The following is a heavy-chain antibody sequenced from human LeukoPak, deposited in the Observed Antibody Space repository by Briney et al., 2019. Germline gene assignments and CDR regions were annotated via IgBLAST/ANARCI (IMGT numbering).Heavy chain of an antibody. CDR2: IGAGGSNK. CDR3: AKGLLAGYYYGMDV. Sequence: GGSLRLSCAASGFTFTTYGMTWVRQAPGKGLEWVSAIGAGGSNKYYADSVKGRFTISRDNSKNTLYLQMNSLRAEDTAVYYCAKGLLAGYYYGMDVWGQGTTVTVSS. V-gene: IGHV3-23*01. D-gene: IGHD3-3*02. J-gene: IGHJ6*02. CDR1: GFTFTTYG.